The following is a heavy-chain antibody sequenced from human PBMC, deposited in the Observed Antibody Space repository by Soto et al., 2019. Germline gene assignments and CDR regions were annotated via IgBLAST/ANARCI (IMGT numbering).Heavy chain of an antibody. D-gene: IGHD6-19*01. CDR3: ARDGNLLAVAGWLFDY. CDR1: GYTFTSYA. J-gene: IGHJ4*02. V-gene: IGHV1-46*01. CDR2: INPSGGST. Sequence: GASVKVSCKASGYTFTSYAMHWVRQAPGQRLEWMGWINPSGGSTSYAQKFQGRVTMTRDTSTSTVYMELSSLRSEDTAVYYCARDGNLLAVAGWLFDYWGQGTLVTVSS.